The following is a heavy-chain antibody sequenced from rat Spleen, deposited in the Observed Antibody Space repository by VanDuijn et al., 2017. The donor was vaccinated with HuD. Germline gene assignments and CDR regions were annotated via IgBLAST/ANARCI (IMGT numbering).Heavy chain of an antibody. CDR3: AREEGAQGFAY. CDR2: MWSGGST. V-gene: IGHV2-45*01. D-gene: IGHD1-11*01. Sequence: QVQLMESGPGLVQPSETLSLTCTVSGFSLTSYNVHWVRQPPGKGLEWMGVMWSGGSTDYNSALKSRLSISRDTSKNQVFLKMNSLQSEDTTTYYCAREEGAQGFAYWGQGTLVTVSS. J-gene: IGHJ3*01. CDR1: GFSLTSYN.